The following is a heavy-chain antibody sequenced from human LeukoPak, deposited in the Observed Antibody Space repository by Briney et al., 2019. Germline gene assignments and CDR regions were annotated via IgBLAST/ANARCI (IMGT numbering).Heavy chain of an antibody. V-gene: IGHV3-30*03. Sequence: GGSLRLSCAASGFTFSSYGMHWVRQAPGKGLEWVAVISYDGSNKYDADSVKGRFTISRDNSKNTLYLQMNSLRAEDAAVYYCARGAARMVEMGTMISFEYWGQGTLVTVSS. CDR1: GFTFSSYG. J-gene: IGHJ4*02. D-gene: IGHD5-24*01. CDR3: ARGAARMVEMGTMISFEY. CDR2: ISYDGSNK.